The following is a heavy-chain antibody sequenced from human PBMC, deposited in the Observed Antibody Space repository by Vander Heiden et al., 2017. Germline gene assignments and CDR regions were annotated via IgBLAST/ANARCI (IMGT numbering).Heavy chain of an antibody. J-gene: IGHJ6*02. CDR3: ANSQGYYYGMDV. Sequence: QVQLVSPAAGVVQPTRCLRLLRAAPGSPFCSYVMQRVRQCPGEGLEWVAVITFERTSKYHADSVEGRFTIARDNSKNTLYLQRSGLGIEDTAVYYCANSQGYYYGMDVWGQRTTVTVSS. CDR1: GSPFCSYV. V-gene: IGHV3-30*18. CDR2: ITFERTSK.